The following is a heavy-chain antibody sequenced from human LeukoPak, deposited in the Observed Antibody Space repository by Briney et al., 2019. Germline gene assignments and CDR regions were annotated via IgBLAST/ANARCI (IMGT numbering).Heavy chain of an antibody. CDR3: ATEGRGSFDY. Sequence: SETLSLTCTVTGGSISSYYWSWIRQPPGKGLEWIGYIYSSGSTNYNPSLKSRVTISVDTSKNQFSLKLSSVTAADTAVYYCATEGRGSFDYWGQGTLVTVSS. CDR1: GGSISSYY. V-gene: IGHV4-59*01. CDR2: IYSSGST. D-gene: IGHD5-12*01. J-gene: IGHJ4*02.